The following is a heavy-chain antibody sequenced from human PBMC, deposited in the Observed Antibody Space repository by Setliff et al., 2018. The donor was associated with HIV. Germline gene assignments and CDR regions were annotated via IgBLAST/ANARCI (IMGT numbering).Heavy chain of an antibody. D-gene: IGHD3-22*01. J-gene: IGHJ4*02. CDR1: GGSISSSSYY. CDR3: ARGRSRYYYDGSGYYVDY. V-gene: IGHV4-39*01. CDR2: IYYSGST. Sequence: LSLTCTVSGGSISSSSYYWGWIRQPPGKGLEWIGSIYYSGSTYYNPSLKSRVTISVDTSKNQFSLKLSSVTAADTAVYYCARGRSRYYYDGSGYYVDYWGQGTLVTVSS.